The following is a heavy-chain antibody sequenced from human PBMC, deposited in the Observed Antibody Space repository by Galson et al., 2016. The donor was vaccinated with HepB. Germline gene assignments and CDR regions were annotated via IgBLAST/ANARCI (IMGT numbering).Heavy chain of an antibody. V-gene: IGHV2-70*04. D-gene: IGHD3-10*01. CDR1: GFSLRARGMR. CDR2: IDWDDDK. Sequence: PALVKPTQTLTLTCTFSGFSLRARGMRVSWIRQPPGKALEWLARIDWDDDKFYSTSLKTRLTVSKDTSKKQLVLTMTNMDPVDTATYYCARLFTGYFDYWGQGTLVTVSS. CDR3: ARLFTGYFDY. J-gene: IGHJ4*02.